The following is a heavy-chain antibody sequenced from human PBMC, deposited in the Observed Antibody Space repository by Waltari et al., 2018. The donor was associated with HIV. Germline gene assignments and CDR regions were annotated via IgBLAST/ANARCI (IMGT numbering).Heavy chain of an antibody. CDR2: MNPNSGNT. Sequence: QVQLVQSGAEVKKPGASVKVSCKASGYTFTSYDINWVRQATGQGLEWMGWMNPNSGNTGYAQKCQGRVTMTRNTSISTAYMELSSLRSEDTAVYYCATQAIAARPKWGEDWFDPWGQGTLVTVSS. V-gene: IGHV1-8*01. CDR1: GYTFTSYD. J-gene: IGHJ5*02. CDR3: ATQAIAARPKWGEDWFDP. D-gene: IGHD6-6*01.